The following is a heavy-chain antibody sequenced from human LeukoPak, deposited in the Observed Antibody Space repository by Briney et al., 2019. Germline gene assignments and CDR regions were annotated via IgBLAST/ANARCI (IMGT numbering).Heavy chain of an antibody. CDR3: ARGIRVVRRLDY. CDR2: INHSGST. V-gene: IGHV4-34*01. J-gene: IGHJ4*02. CDR1: GGSFSGYY. Sequence: SETLSLTCAVYGGSFSGYYWSWIRQPPGKGLEWIGEINHSGSTNYNPSLKSRVTISVDTSKNQFSLKLSSVTAADTAVYYCARGIRVVRRLDYWGQGTLVTVSS. D-gene: IGHD2-8*02.